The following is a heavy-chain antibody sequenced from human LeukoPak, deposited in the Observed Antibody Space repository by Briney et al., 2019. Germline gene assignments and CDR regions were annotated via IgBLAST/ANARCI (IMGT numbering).Heavy chain of an antibody. Sequence: ASVRVSCKASGYTFTGYYMHWVRQAPGQGLEWMGWINPNSGGTNYTQKFQGRVTMTRDTSISTAYMELSRLRSDDTAVYYCARDRGWLSGSWSYFDYWGQGTLVTVSS. CDR2: INPNSGGT. D-gene: IGHD6-13*01. V-gene: IGHV1-2*02. CDR3: ARDRGWLSGSWSYFDY. CDR1: GYTFTGYY. J-gene: IGHJ4*02.